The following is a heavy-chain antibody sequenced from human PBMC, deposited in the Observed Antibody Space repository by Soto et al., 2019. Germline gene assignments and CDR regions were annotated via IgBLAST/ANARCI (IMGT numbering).Heavy chain of an antibody. V-gene: IGHV3-23*01. J-gene: IGHJ6*04. D-gene: IGHD2-2*01. CDR2: ISGSGGST. CDR3: AKGSSSSCYARMDV. Sequence: LRLSCAASGFTFSTYAMSWVRQAPGKGLEWVSVISGSGGSTYYADSVKGRFTISRDDSKNTLYLQMNSLRAEDTAVYYCAKGSSSSCYARMDVWGKGTTVTVSS. CDR1: GFTFSTYA.